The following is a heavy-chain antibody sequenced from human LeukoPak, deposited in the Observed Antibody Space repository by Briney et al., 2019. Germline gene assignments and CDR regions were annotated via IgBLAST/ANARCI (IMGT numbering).Heavy chain of an antibody. J-gene: IGHJ4*02. V-gene: IGHV3-23*01. Sequence: GGSLRLSCAASGFTFSSYAMSWVRQAPGKGLEWVSSISGGGAGTYYADSVRGRFTISRDNSKNTLYLQMNSLRAEDTALYYCAKGFVRYNIQFDYWGQGALVTVSS. CDR3: AKGFVRYNIQFDY. CDR1: GFTFSSYA. CDR2: ISGGGAGT. D-gene: IGHD1-1*01.